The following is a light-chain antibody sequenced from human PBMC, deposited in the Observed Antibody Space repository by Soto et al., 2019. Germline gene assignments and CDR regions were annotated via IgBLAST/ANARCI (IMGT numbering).Light chain of an antibody. J-gene: IGKJ1*01. CDR2: GAS. CDR3: QQYGNSRWT. CDR1: QSVRSGY. Sequence: EIVLTQSPGTLSLSPGDRATLSCRASQSVRSGYLDLYQQKPGQAPRLLISGASTRATGIPDRFSGSGSGTDVTLTISRLEPEDFAVYYCQQYGNSRWTFGQGTKVEIK. V-gene: IGKV3-20*01.